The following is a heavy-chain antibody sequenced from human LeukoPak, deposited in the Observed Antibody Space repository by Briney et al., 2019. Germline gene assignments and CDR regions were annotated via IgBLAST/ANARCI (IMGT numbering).Heavy chain of an antibody. J-gene: IGHJ4*02. Sequence: ESLKISCKGLGYSFSSYSIGWVRQMPGKGLEWMGIIYPDVSDTRYSPSFQGQVTISADRSFSTAYLRWSSLKASDTAMYYCARQYYDFWSGYPRQTYYFDYWGQGTLVTVSS. D-gene: IGHD3-3*01. V-gene: IGHV5-51*01. CDR1: GYSFSSYS. CDR2: IYPDVSDT. CDR3: ARQYYDFWSGYPRQTYYFDY.